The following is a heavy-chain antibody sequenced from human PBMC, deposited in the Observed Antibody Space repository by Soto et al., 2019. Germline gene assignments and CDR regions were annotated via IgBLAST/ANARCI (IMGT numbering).Heavy chain of an antibody. CDR3: ARDPHLYSNYAGGYYYYGMDV. Sequence: SETLSLTCTVSGGSISSGGYYWSWIRQHPGKGLEWIGYIYYSGSTYYNPSLKSRVTISVDTSKNQFSLKLSSVTAADTALYYCARDPHLYSNYAGGYYYYGMDVWGQGTTVTVSS. J-gene: IGHJ6*02. CDR2: IYYSGST. CDR1: GGSISSGGYY. D-gene: IGHD4-4*01. V-gene: IGHV4-31*03.